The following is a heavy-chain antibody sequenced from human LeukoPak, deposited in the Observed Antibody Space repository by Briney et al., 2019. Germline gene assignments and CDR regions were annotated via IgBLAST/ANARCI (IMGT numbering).Heavy chain of an antibody. Sequence: ASVKVSCKASGGTFSSYAISWVRQAPGQGLEWMGGIIPIFDTANYAQKFQGRVTITADKSTSTAYMELSSLRSDDTAVYYCARDGEYSSSWGFDYWGQGTLVTVSS. CDR3: ARDGEYSSSWGFDY. CDR1: GGTFSSYA. J-gene: IGHJ4*02. V-gene: IGHV1-69*06. D-gene: IGHD6-13*01. CDR2: IIPIFDTA.